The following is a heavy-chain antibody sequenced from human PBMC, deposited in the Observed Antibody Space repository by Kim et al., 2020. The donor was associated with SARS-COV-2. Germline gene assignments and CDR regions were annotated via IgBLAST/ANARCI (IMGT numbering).Heavy chain of an antibody. CDR2: IYHSGST. D-gene: IGHD3-10*01. CDR1: GGSISSGGYS. Sequence: SETLSLTCAVSGGSISSGGYSWSWIRQPPGKGLEWIGYIYHSGSTYYNPSLKSRVTISVDRSKNQFSLKLSSVTAADTAVYYCARGGYRHYGSGSSRGHFDYWGQGTLVTVSS. CDR3: ARGGYRHYGSGSSRGHFDY. V-gene: IGHV4-30-2*01. J-gene: IGHJ4*02.